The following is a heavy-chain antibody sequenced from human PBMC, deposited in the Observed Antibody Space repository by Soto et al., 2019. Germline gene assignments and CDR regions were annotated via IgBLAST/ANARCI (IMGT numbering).Heavy chain of an antibody. Sequence: PGGSLRLSCAASGFTFSSYAMHWVRQAPGKGLEWVAVISYDGSNKYYADSVKGRFTISRDNSKNTLYLQMNSLRAEDTVVYYCARDPSSGWGYSFDYWGQGTLVTVSS. CDR3: ARDPSSGWGYSFDY. CDR2: ISYDGSNK. CDR1: GFTFSSYA. J-gene: IGHJ4*02. V-gene: IGHV3-30-3*01. D-gene: IGHD6-19*01.